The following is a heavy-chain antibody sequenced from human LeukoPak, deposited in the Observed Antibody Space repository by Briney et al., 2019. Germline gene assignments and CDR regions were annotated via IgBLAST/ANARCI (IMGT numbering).Heavy chain of an antibody. CDR1: GITLTNYG. V-gene: IGHV3-23*01. D-gene: IGHD3-22*01. CDR3: AKRGVVIRVILVGFQKEAYYFDS. J-gene: IGHJ4*02. CDR2: ISDSGGST. Sequence: PGRSLRLSCAVSGITLTNYGMSWVRQAPGKGLGRDAGISDSGGSTKYASSVKGRFTIYRDNPKNKLYLQMNSLRAEDRAVYFCAKRGVVIRVILVGFQKEAYYFDSWGQGALVTVSS.